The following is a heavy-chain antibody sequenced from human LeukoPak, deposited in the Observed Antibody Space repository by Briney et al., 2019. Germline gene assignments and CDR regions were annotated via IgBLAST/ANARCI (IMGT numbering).Heavy chain of an antibody. CDR1: GGSFSGYY. J-gene: IGHJ5*02. Sequence: PSETLSLTCAVYGGSFSGYYWSWIRQPPGKGLEWIEEINHSGSTNYNPSLKSRVTISVDTSKNQFSLKLSSVTAADTAAYYCARGRYYYGSGSSGNWFDPWGQGTLVTVSS. D-gene: IGHD3-10*01. CDR2: INHSGST. V-gene: IGHV4-34*01. CDR3: ARGRYYYGSGSSGNWFDP.